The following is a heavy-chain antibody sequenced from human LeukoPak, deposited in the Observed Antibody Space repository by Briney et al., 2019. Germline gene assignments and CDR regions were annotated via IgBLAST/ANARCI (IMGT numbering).Heavy chain of an antibody. D-gene: IGHD2-15*01. J-gene: IGHJ6*03. CDR1: GFTFSSYA. V-gene: IGHV3-23*01. Sequence: GGSLRLSRAASGFTFSSYAMSWVRQAPGKGLEWVSAISGSGGSTYYADSVKGRFTISRDKSKNTLYLQMNSLRAEDTAVYYYARVYCSGASCSPVHYMDVWGKGTTVTVSS. CDR2: ISGSGGST. CDR3: ARVYCSGASCSPVHYMDV.